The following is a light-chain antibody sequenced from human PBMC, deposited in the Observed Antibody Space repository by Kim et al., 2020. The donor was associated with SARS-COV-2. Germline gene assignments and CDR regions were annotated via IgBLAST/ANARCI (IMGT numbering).Light chain of an antibody. V-gene: IGKV3-11*01. J-gene: IGKJ5*01. CDR1: QNIFPF. Sequence: LSAGERATLSCRAGQNIFPFLDWYQKKPGQNHSILIYDASNRAHDIPARFRGSGSGTDFTLTISSLEPDDFAVYYCKQRNLWPITFGQGTRLEIK. CDR3: KQRNLWPIT. CDR2: DAS.